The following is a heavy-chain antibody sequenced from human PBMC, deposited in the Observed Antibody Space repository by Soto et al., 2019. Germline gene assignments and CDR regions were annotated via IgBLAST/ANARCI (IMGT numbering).Heavy chain of an antibody. CDR3: ARDRSYTTDY. J-gene: IGHJ4*02. Sequence: PGGSLRLSCAASGFTFSNSWMHWVRQAPGKGLVWVSYINSDGSTTTYADSVKGRFTISRDNAKNTVYLQITSLTAEDTAVYYCARDRSYTTDYWGQGTLVTVS. D-gene: IGHD1-26*01. V-gene: IGHV3-74*01. CDR1: GFTFSNSW. CDR2: INSDGSTT.